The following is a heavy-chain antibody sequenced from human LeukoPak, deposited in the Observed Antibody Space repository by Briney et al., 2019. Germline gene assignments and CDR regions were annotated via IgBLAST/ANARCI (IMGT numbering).Heavy chain of an antibody. V-gene: IGHV1-2*06. J-gene: IGHJ4*02. D-gene: IGHD2-2*01. Sequence: ASVKVSCTASGGTFSSYAISWVRQAPGQGLEWMGRINPNSGGTNYAQKFQGRVTMTRDTSISTAYMELSRLRSDDTAVYYCAREGDIVVVPAAELDYWGQGTLVTVSS. CDR1: GGTFSSYA. CDR2: INPNSGGT. CDR3: AREGDIVVVPAAELDY.